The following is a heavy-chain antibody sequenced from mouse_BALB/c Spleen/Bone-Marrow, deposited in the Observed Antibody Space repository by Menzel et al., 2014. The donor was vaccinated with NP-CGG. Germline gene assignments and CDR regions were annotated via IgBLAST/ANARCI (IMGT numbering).Heavy chain of an antibody. D-gene: IGHD1-1*01. J-gene: IGHJ2*01. CDR3: ARWDYGTRFYFDY. CDR1: GYTFTDYV. CDR2: IIPFNDGT. V-gene: IGHV1-14*01. Sequence: VQLKQSGPELVRPGASVKMSCKASGYTFTDYVIHWGKQKPGQGLEGIGYIIPFNDGTKYNEKFKGKATLTSDKSSTPTYMELSSLTSEDSAVYFCARWDYGTRFYFDYWGQGTTLTVSS.